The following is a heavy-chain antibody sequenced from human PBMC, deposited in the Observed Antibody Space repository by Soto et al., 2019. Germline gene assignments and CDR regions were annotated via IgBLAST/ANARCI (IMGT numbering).Heavy chain of an antibody. CDR1: GYTFTTYD. Sequence: QVQLVQSGAEVKRPGASLKVSCQASGYTFTTYDINWVRQAPGQGLEWMGWMNPYTGKAGYAQKFQGRVTMTKDNYLSTAYMELSSLRSEDTAVYYCARRKERSGPNYFDYWGLGTLVTVSA. CDR3: ARRKERSGPNYFDY. V-gene: IGHV1-8*01. J-gene: IGHJ4*02. D-gene: IGHD6-25*01. CDR2: MNPYTGKA.